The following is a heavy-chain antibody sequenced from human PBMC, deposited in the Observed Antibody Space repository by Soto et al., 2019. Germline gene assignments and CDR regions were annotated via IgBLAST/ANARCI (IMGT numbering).Heavy chain of an antibody. CDR3: ATHPPYGPLDH. V-gene: IGHV4-30-4*08. D-gene: IGHD4-17*01. J-gene: IGHJ4*02. Sequence: ILFLTCTVSGGSVSSVDYYWSWIRQSPGKGLEWIGYITYRARTNYNPSLQSRVTMSVDTSKNLFSLRLTSVTAADTAVYYCATHPPYGPLDHWGQGTLVTVSS. CDR1: GGSVSSVDYY. CDR2: ITYRART.